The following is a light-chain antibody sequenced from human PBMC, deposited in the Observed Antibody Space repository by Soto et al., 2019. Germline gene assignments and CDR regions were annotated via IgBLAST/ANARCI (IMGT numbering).Light chain of an antibody. CDR3: QQRNVWPPVT. J-gene: IGKJ5*01. Sequence: EIIMTQSPATLSVSPGEGATLSCRTSHSISTNLAWYQHKRGQSPRLLVYGASTRATGVPARFSGSGSGAEFTLSISSLQSEDFAVYYCQQRNVWPPVTFGQGTRLEIK. CDR2: GAS. CDR1: HSISTN. V-gene: IGKV3-15*01.